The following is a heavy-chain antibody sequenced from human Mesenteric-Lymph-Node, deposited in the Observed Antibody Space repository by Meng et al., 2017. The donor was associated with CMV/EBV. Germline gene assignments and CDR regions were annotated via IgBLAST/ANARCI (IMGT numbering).Heavy chain of an antibody. D-gene: IGHD3-22*01. V-gene: IGHV4-59*01. CDR3: AKYGSPYSFDP. CDR2: IYYSGST. J-gene: IGHJ5*02. Sequence: SETLSLTRTVSGGSINNYYWSWIRQPPEKGLEWIGYIYYSGSTNYNPSLKSRVTISVDTSRNQFSLRLNSVTAADTAVYYCAKYGSPYSFDPWGQGALVTVSS. CDR1: GGSINNYY.